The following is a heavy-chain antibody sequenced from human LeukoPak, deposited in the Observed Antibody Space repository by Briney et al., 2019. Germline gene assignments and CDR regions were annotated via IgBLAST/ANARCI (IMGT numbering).Heavy chain of an antibody. J-gene: IGHJ5*01. CDR1: GFTLSSYW. Sequence: PGGSLRLSCAASGFTLSSYWMHWVRQAPGKGLVWVSRINSDGYSITYADSVKGRFTISRDNAKNTLYLQMNSLIVEDTAVYFCARAYFGSGFDSWGQGTLVTVSS. V-gene: IGHV3-74*03. CDR2: INSDGYSI. CDR3: ARAYFGSGFDS. D-gene: IGHD3-9*01.